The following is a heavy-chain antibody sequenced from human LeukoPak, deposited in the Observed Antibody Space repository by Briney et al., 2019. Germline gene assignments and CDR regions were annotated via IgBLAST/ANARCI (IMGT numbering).Heavy chain of an antibody. Sequence: TSETLSLTCTVSGGSISSYYWSWIRQPPGRGLEWIGYIYYSGSTNYNPSLKSRVTISVDTSKNQFSLKLSSVTAADTAVYYCARVTYDYGSGSIGGYYYYYMDVWGKGTTVTVSS. J-gene: IGHJ6*03. CDR2: IYYSGST. V-gene: IGHV4-59*12. CDR3: ARVTYDYGSGSIGGYYYYYMDV. CDR1: GGSISSYY. D-gene: IGHD3-10*01.